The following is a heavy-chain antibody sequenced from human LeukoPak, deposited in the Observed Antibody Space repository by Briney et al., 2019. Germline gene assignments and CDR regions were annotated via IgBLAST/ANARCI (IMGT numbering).Heavy chain of an antibody. J-gene: IGHJ4*02. Sequence: GGSLRLSCAASGFTFSSYSMNWVRQAPGKGLEWVSYISSSSSTIYYADSVKGRFTISRDNSKNTLYLQMNSLRAEDTAVYYCAKVRYCGGDCYSTSLDYWGQGTLVTVSS. V-gene: IGHV3-48*01. CDR3: AKVRYCGGDCYSTSLDY. CDR1: GFTFSSYS. CDR2: ISSSSSTI. D-gene: IGHD2-21*02.